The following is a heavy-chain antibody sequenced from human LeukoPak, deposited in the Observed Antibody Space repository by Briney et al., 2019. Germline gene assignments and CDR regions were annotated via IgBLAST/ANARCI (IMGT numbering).Heavy chain of an antibody. CDR1: GGSISSGDYY. J-gene: IGHJ4*02. CDR2: IYYSGTT. Sequence: SQTLSLTCTVSGGSISSGDYYWSWIRQPPGKGLEWIGYIYYSGTTYYNPSLKSRVTISVDTSKNQFSLKLSPVTAADTAVYYCARVSSAYWYYFDYWGQGTLVTVSS. D-gene: IGHD3-22*01. V-gene: IGHV4-30-4*01. CDR3: ARVSSAYWYYFDY.